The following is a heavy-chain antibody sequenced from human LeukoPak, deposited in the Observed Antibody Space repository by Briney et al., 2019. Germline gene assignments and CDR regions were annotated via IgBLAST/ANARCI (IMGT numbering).Heavy chain of an antibody. CDR2: ISAHNGDT. Sequence: ASVKVSCKASGYTFTTYGISWVREAPGQGLEWMGWISAHNGDTNYAQRLQGRVTMTTDTSTSTAYMELRSLRSDDTAVYYCARVKARSGSYSLDYWGQGTLVTVSS. V-gene: IGHV1-18*01. CDR3: ARVKARSGSYSLDY. J-gene: IGHJ4*02. CDR1: GYTFTTYG. D-gene: IGHD1-26*01.